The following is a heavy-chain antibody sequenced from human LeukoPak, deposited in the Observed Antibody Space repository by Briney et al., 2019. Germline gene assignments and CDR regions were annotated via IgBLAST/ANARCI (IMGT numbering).Heavy chain of an antibody. CDR1: GFTFSSCA. D-gene: IGHD1-26*01. Sequence: GSLRLSCAASGFTFSSCAMNWIRQPPGKGLEWIGYIYYSGSTNYNPSLKSRVTISVDTSKNQFSLKLSSVTAADTAVYYCASQIVGGTGDYFDYWGQGTLVTVSS. J-gene: IGHJ4*02. CDR3: ASQIVGGTGDYFDY. CDR2: IYYSGST. V-gene: IGHV4-59*08.